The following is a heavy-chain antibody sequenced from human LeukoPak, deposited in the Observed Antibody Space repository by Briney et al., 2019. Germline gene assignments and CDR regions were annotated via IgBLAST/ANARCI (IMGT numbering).Heavy chain of an antibody. Sequence: ASVKFSCKASGYTFTSYGISWVRQAPGQGLEWMGWISAYNGNTNYAQKLQGRVTMTTDTSTSTAYMELRSLRSDDTAVYYCARIIEPYYYMDVWGKGTTVTVSS. J-gene: IGHJ6*03. D-gene: IGHD1-14*01. CDR3: ARIIEPYYYMDV. V-gene: IGHV1-18*01. CDR1: GYTFTSYG. CDR2: ISAYNGNT.